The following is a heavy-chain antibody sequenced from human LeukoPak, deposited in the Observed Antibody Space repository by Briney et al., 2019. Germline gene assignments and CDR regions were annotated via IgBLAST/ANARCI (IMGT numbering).Heavy chain of an antibody. V-gene: IGHV3-48*01. Sequence: GGSLRLSCAASGFAFSSYSMNWVRQAPGKGLEWVSYITSSSSTKYYADSVKGRLTISRDNAKNSLYLQMNSLRAEDTAVYYCARIMTTLTTVEYWGQGTLVTVSS. CDR3: ARIMTTLTTVEY. D-gene: IGHD4-17*01. J-gene: IGHJ4*02. CDR2: ITSSSSTK. CDR1: GFAFSSYS.